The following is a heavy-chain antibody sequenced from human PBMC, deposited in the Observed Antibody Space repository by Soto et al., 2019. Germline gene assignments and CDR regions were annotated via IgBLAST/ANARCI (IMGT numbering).Heavy chain of an antibody. J-gene: IGHJ5*02. D-gene: IGHD2-2*01. CDR3: ARSVVPAAMGNWFDP. V-gene: IGHV3-21*01. CDR1: GFTFSSYS. CDR2: ISSSSSYI. Sequence: PGGSLRLSCAASGFTFSSYSMNWVRQAPGKGLEWVSSISSSSSYIYYADSVKGRFTISRDNAKNSLYLQMNSLRAEDTAVYYCARSVVPAAMGNWFDPWGQGTLVTAPQ.